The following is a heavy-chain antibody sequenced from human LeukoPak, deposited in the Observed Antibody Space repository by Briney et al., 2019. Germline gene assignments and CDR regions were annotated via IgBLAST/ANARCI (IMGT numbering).Heavy chain of an antibody. CDR3: ARGGGLDV. Sequence: GGSLRLSCAASGFTFGDHIMNWVRQLPGKRLEWVAYVSGSGSTVYYADSVKGRFTVSRDNAKNSLYLQMSNLRAEDTAVYFCARGGGLDVWGQGATVTVSS. D-gene: IGHD3-16*01. J-gene: IGHJ6*02. V-gene: IGHV3-48*04. CDR1: GFTFGDHI. CDR2: VSGSGSTV.